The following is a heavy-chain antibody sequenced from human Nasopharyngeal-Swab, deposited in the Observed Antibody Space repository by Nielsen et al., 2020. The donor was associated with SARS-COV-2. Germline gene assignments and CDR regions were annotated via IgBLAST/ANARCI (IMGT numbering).Heavy chain of an antibody. J-gene: IGHJ4*02. V-gene: IGHV4-4*07. Sequence: SETLSLTCTVSGGSISSYYWSWTRQPAGKGPEWIGRIYTSGSTNYNPSLKSRVTMSVDASKNQFSLKLSSVTAADTAVYYCARSPYYYDSSGYQYYFDYWGQGTLVTVSS. CDR3: ARSPYYYDSSGYQYYFDY. D-gene: IGHD3-22*01. CDR2: IYTSGST. CDR1: GGSISSYY.